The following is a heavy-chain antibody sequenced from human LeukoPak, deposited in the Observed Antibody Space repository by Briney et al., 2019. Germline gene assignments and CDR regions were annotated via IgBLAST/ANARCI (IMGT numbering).Heavy chain of an antibody. CDR1: GFTFSDYG. Sequence: GGSLRLSCASSGFTFSDYGFHWVRQPPGKGLEWVAVISYDGSDIHYADSVKGRFTISRDSSKNTVYLQMNSLKIEDTAVYYCTSSYGGNPGDYYFDLWGRGTLVSVSS. CDR3: TSSYGGNPGDYYFDL. J-gene: IGHJ2*01. V-gene: IGHV3-30*03. D-gene: IGHD4-23*01. CDR2: ISYDGSDI.